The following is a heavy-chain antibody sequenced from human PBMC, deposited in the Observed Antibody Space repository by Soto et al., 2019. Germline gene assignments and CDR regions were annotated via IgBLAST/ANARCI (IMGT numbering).Heavy chain of an antibody. CDR3: ATDQRGMITFGGVIAPYNWFDP. Sequence: ASVKVSCKVSGYTLTELSMHWVRQAPGKGLEWMGGFDPEDGETIYAQKFQGRVTMTEDTSTDTAYMELSSLRSEDTAVYYCATDQRGMITFGGVIAPYNWFDPWGQGTLVTVSS. CDR1: GYTLTELS. D-gene: IGHD3-16*02. V-gene: IGHV1-24*01. J-gene: IGHJ5*02. CDR2: FDPEDGET.